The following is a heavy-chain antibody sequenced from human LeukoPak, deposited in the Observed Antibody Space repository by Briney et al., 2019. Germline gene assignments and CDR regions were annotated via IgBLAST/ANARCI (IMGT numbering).Heavy chain of an antibody. Sequence: PSETLSLTCAVYGGSFSGYYWSWIRQPPGKGLEWIGEINHSGSTNYNPSLKSRVTISVDTSKNQFSLKLSSVTAADTAVYYCARGGFGVVIDIWGQGTLATVSS. D-gene: IGHD3-3*01. CDR3: ARGGFGVVIDI. V-gene: IGHV4-34*01. J-gene: IGHJ4*02. CDR2: INHSGST. CDR1: GGSFSGYY.